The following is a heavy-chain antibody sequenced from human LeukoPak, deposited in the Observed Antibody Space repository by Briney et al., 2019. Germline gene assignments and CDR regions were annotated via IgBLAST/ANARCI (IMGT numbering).Heavy chain of an antibody. CDR3: AQSAEFFGVVIKSSFDY. V-gene: IGHV1-69*13. D-gene: IGHD3-3*01. CDR1: GGTFSGYA. CDR2: IIPIFGAA. Sequence: SVKVSCKASGGTFSGYAISWVRQAPGQGLEWMGGIIPIFGAANYAQKFQGRVTITADESTSTAYMELSSLRSEDTAVYYCAQSAEFFGVVIKSSFDYWGQGTLVTVSS. J-gene: IGHJ4*02.